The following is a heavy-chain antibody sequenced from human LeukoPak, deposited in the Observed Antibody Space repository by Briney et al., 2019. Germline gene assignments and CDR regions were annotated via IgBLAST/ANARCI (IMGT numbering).Heavy chain of an antibody. CDR2: IYTSGST. V-gene: IGHV4-4*07. J-gene: IGHJ5*02. Sequence: SETLSLTCTVSGGSISSYYWSWVRQPAGKGLEWIGRIYTSGSTNYNPSLKSRVTVSVDTSKTQFSLKLSSVTAADTAVYYCARDRIPGDHRSFDPWGQGTLVTVSS. D-gene: IGHD7-27*01. CDR3: ARDRIPGDHRSFDP. CDR1: GGSISSYY.